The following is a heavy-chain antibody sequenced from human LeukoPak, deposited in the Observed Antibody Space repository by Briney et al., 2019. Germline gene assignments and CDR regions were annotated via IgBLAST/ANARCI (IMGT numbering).Heavy chain of an antibody. CDR2: IKSKVDGETT. Sequence: PGGSLRLSCAASGFTFSSARMTWVRQAPGKGLEYVARIKSKVDGETTDYIAPVKGRFIISRDDSKNTLYLQMNSLRTEDTAVYYCSRRFWTGYYDSWGQGTLVTVSS. V-gene: IGHV3-15*01. CDR3: SRRFWTGYYDS. D-gene: IGHD3/OR15-3a*01. CDR1: GFTFSSAR. J-gene: IGHJ4*02.